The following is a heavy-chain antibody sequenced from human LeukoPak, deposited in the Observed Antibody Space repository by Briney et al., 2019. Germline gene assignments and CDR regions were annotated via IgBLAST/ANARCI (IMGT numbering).Heavy chain of an antibody. CDR2: IYYSGST. CDR3: ARTIVGAPDY. CDR1: GGSISSSSHY. D-gene: IGHD1-26*01. Sequence: PSETLSLTCTVSGGSISSSSHYWGWIRQPPGKGLEWIGSIYYSGSTYYNPSLKSRVTISVDTSKNQFSLKLSSVTAADKAVYYCARTIVGAPDYWGQGTLVTVSS. V-gene: IGHV4-39*01. J-gene: IGHJ4*02.